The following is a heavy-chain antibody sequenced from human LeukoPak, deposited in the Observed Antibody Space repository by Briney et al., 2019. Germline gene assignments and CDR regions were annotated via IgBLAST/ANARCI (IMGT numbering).Heavy chain of an antibody. CDR1: GYTFTSYD. V-gene: IGHV1-8*01. CDR3: ARSGYDWYYFDY. D-gene: IGHD5-12*01. J-gene: IGHJ4*02. Sequence: ASVKVSCKASGYTFTSYDTNWVRQATGQGLEWMGWMNPNSGNTGYAQKFQGRVTMTRNTSISTAYMELSSLRSEDTAVYYCARSGYDWYYFDYWGQGTLVTVSS. CDR2: MNPNSGNT.